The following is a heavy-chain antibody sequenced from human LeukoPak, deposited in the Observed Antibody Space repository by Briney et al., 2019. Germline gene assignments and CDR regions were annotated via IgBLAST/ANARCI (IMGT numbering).Heavy chain of an antibody. D-gene: IGHD5-24*01. CDR3: ARRGGGYSFDY. J-gene: IGHJ4*02. V-gene: IGHV4-59*08. CDR2: IYNSGST. Sequence: SETLSLTCSVSGGSISNYYWSWIRQPPGKALEWIGYIYNSGSTNYNPSLKSRLTISVDTSKNQFSLKLNSVTAADTAVYYCARRGGGYSFDYWGQGTLVTVSS. CDR1: GGSISNYY.